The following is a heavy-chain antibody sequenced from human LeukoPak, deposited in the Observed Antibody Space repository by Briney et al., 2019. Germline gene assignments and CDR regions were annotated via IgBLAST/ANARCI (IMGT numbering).Heavy chain of an antibody. Sequence: PGRSLRLSCAASGFPFSSYGMHWVRQAPGKGLEWVAVIWYDGSNKYYADSVQGRFTISRDNSKNTLYLQMNSLRAEDTAVYYCVRDGRDGYNWRDWYFDLWGRGTLVTVSS. D-gene: IGHD5-24*01. J-gene: IGHJ2*01. V-gene: IGHV3-33*01. CDR3: VRDGRDGYNWRDWYFDL. CDR2: IWYDGSNK. CDR1: GFPFSSYG.